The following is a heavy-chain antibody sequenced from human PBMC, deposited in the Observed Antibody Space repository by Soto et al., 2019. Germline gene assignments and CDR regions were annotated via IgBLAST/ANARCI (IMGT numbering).Heavy chain of an antibody. D-gene: IGHD2-21*02. Sequence: SETLSLTCTVSGGSISSYYWSWIRQPPGKGLEWIGYIYYSGSTNYNPSPKSRVTISVDTSKNQFSLKLSSVTAADTAVYYCARGGVVTAPFDYWGQGTLVTVS. CDR1: GGSISSYY. J-gene: IGHJ4*02. V-gene: IGHV4-59*01. CDR2: IYYSGST. CDR3: ARGGVVTAPFDY.